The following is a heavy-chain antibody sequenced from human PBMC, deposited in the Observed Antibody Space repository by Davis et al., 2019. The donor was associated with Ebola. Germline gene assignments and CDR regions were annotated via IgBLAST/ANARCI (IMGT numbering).Heavy chain of an antibody. CDR1: GDSVSVNSGG. Sequence: HSQTLSLTCAISGDSVSVNSGGWNSIRQSPSRGLEWLGRTYYMSKWYNDYAPSVKSRISINADASKNHFSLQLNSVSPEDTALYFCVRGWFRAGMDVWGEGTTVTVSS. J-gene: IGHJ6*04. D-gene: IGHD3-10*01. CDR2: TYYMSKWYN. CDR3: VRGWFRAGMDV. V-gene: IGHV6-1*01.